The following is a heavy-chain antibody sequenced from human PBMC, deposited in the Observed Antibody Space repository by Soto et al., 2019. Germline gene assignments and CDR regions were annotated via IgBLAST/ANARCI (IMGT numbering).Heavy chain of an antibody. V-gene: IGHV1-2*04. CDR2: INPNSGGT. CDR3: ARISSSSVNYFDY. D-gene: IGHD6-6*01. Sequence: GASVEVSCKASGYTFTGYYMHCVRQAPGQGLEWMGWINPNSGGTNYAQKFQGWVTMTRETSISTAYMELSRLRSDDTAVYYCARISSSSVNYFDYWGQGTLVTVSS. CDR1: GYTFTGYY. J-gene: IGHJ4*02.